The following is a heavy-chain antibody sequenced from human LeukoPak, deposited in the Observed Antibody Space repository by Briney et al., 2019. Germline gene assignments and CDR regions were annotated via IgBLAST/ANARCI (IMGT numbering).Heavy chain of an antibody. D-gene: IGHD2-15*01. CDR1: GGSFSGYY. CDR3: ARARYCSGGSCYYYYYYMDV. V-gene: IGHV4-34*01. CDR2: INHSGST. Sequence: SETLSLTCAVYGGSFSGYYWSWIRQPPGKGLEWIGEINHSGSTNYNPSLKSRVTISVDTSKNQFSLKVSSVTAADTAVYYCARARYCSGGSCYYYYYYMDVWGKGTTVTVSS. J-gene: IGHJ6*03.